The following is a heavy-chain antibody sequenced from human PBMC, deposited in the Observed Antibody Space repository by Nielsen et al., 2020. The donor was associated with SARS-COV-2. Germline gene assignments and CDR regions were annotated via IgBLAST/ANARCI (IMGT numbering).Heavy chain of an antibody. Sequence: SETLSLTCAVYGGSFSGYYWSWIRQPPGKGLEWIGEINHSGSTNYNPSLKSRVTISVDTSNNQFSLNLSSVTAADTAVYYCARNGRGGGFDYWGQGTLVTVSS. D-gene: IGHD3-10*01. V-gene: IGHV4-34*01. J-gene: IGHJ4*02. CDR3: ARNGRGGGFDY. CDR2: INHSGST. CDR1: GGSFSGYY.